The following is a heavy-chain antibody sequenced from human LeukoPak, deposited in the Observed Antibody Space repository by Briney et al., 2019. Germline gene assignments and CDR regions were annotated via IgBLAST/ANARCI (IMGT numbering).Heavy chain of an antibody. D-gene: IGHD2-2*01. Sequence: SETLSLTCTVSGGSISSNYWSWIRQPPGKGLEWIGYMYYSGSTNYNPSLKSRVTISVDTSKNHFSLELTSVTAADTAVYYCARVPRSTLPNYFDYWGQGTLVTVSS. CDR1: GGSISSNY. CDR3: ARVPRSTLPNYFDY. CDR2: MYYSGST. J-gene: IGHJ4*02. V-gene: IGHV4-59*01.